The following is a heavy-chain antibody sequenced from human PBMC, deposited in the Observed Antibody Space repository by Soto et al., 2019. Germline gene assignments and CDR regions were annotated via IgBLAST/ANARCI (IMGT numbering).Heavy chain of an antibody. J-gene: IGHJ4*01. Sequence: AVKLSSKTPSYTSTCYGISWVRQAAGQGLEWMGWISAYNGNTNYAQKLQGRVTMTTDTSTSTAYMELRSLRSDDTGVYYCARAGPRIAAPPFYYWG. D-gene: IGHD6-6*01. CDR3: ARAGPRIAAPPFYY. CDR1: SYTSTCYG. CDR2: ISAYNGNT. V-gene: IGHV1-18*01.